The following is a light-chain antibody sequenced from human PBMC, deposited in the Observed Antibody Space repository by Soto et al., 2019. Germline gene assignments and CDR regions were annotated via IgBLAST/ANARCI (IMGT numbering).Light chain of an antibody. CDR1: SSDVGGYNY. J-gene: IGLJ1*01. Sequence: QSALTQPPSASGSPGQSVTISCTGTSSDVGGYNYVSWYQQHPGKAPKLMIYEVSKRPSGVPDRFSGSKSGNTASLTVSGLQPEDEADYYCNSYTTLSNRVFGTGTKVTVL. CDR2: EVS. V-gene: IGLV2-8*01. CDR3: NSYTTLSNRV.